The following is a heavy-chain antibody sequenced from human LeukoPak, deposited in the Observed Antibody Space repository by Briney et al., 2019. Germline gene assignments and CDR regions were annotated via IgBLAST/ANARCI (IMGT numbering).Heavy chain of an antibody. D-gene: IGHD3-9*01. J-gene: IGHJ4*02. CDR1: GFTFSSYW. CDR3: VREYYDIFN. Sequence: PGGSLRLSCAASGFTFSSYWMNWVRQAPGKGLEWLSYIRNGGDAMSYADSVKGRFTVSRDNVKSSLYLQMNSLRDEDTAVYYCVREYYDIFNWGQGTLVTVSS. CDR2: IRNGGDAM. V-gene: IGHV3-48*02.